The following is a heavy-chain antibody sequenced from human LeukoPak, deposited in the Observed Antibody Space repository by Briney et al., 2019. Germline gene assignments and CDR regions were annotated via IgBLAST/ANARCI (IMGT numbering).Heavy chain of an antibody. Sequence: SETLSLTCTVSGGSISSSSYYWGWIRQPPGKGLEWIGSIYYSGSTYYNPSLKSRVIISVDTSKNQFSLKLSSVTAADTAVYYCARHNPGIAARPYYFDYWGQGTLVTVSS. V-gene: IGHV4-39*01. J-gene: IGHJ4*02. CDR1: GGSISSSSYY. CDR2: IYYSGST. D-gene: IGHD6-6*01. CDR3: ARHNPGIAARPYYFDY.